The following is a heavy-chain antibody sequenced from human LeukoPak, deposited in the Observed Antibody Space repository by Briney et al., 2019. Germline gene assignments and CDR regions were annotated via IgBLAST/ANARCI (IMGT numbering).Heavy chain of an antibody. CDR1: VILVTTSGAG. CDR3: ANKHYGQHFCHY. V-gene: IGHV2-5*01. D-gene: IGHD4-17*01. J-gene: IGHJ4*02. Sequence: SGLTLVKPAHILTLTATFPVILVTTSGAGVGWVPKLPVKALEGLALIHWHDDKRYSPSLTSRLHITKDTSKYQVVLTMTNMHPVDTATYSCANKHYGQHFCHYWGQDTLDSVSS. CDR2: IHWHDDK.